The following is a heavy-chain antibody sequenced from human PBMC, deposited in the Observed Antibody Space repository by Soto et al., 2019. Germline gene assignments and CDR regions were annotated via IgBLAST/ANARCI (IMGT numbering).Heavy chain of an antibody. Sequence: QVQLVQSGAEVTKPGSAVKVSCKASGGTFSSYAISWVRQAPGQGLEWMGGIIPIFGTANYAQKFQGRVTITADESTSTGYMELSSLRSEDTAVYYCARDQGHIGAMPGSFYYYGMDVWGQGTTVTVSS. CDR1: GGTFSSYA. D-gene: IGHD3-16*01. V-gene: IGHV1-69*01. CDR2: IIPIFGTA. J-gene: IGHJ6*02. CDR3: ARDQGHIGAMPGSFYYYGMDV.